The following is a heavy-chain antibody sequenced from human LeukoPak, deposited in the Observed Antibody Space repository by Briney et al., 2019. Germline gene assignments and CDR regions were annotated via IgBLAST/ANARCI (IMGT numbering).Heavy chain of an antibody. CDR2: IYYLGST. Sequence: PSETLSLTCSVSGGSISSYFWSWIRQSPRKGLEYIGYIYYLGSTNYNPSLKSRVTMSVDTSKNQFFLRLTSVTAADTAVYYCARVYDGSGSYYDSYYYYMDAWGKGTTVTVSS. CDR1: GGSISSYF. CDR3: ARVYDGSGSYYDSYYYYMDA. D-gene: IGHD3-10*01. J-gene: IGHJ6*03. V-gene: IGHV4-59*01.